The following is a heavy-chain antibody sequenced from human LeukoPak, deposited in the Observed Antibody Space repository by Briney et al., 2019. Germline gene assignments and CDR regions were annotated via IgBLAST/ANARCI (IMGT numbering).Heavy chain of an antibody. CDR3: ARVGGYYYDSSGSDY. CDR1: GYTFTSSG. V-gene: IGHV1-18*01. CDR2: ISAYNGNT. D-gene: IGHD3-22*01. J-gene: IGHJ4*02. Sequence: GASVKLSCKASGYTFTSSGITWVRQPPGQALEWMALISAYNGNTNYAQKIRGRVTMTTDTSTSTAYMELRSLRSDDTAVYYCARVGGYYYDSSGSDYWGQGTLVTVSS.